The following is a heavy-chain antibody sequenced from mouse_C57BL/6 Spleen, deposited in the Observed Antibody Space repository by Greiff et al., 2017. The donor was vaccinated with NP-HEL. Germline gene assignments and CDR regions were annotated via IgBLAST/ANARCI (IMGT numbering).Heavy chain of an antibody. CDR2: ISDGGSYT. D-gene: IGHD2-10*01. Sequence: EVHLVESGGGLVKPGGSLKLSCAASGFTFSSYAMSWVRQTPEKRLEWVATISDGGSYTYYPDNVKGRFTISRDNAKNNLYLQMSHLKSEDTAMYYCARAPFYGNYAMDYWGQGTSVTVSS. J-gene: IGHJ4*01. CDR1: GFTFSSYA. V-gene: IGHV5-4*01. CDR3: ARAPFYGNYAMDY.